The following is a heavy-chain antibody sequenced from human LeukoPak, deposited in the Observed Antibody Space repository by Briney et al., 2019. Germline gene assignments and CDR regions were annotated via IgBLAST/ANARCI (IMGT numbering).Heavy chain of an antibody. CDR1: EITFSSYA. V-gene: IGHV3-30-3*01. Sequence: PGRSLRLSCGASEITFSSYAMHWVRKAPSEGLEWVAVISYVGSNKYYADSVKGRFTISRDNSKNTLYLQVNSLRAEDTAVYYCARDVGDYDEGDYFDYWGQGTLVTVSS. CDR2: ISYVGSNK. D-gene: IGHD4-17*01. CDR3: ARDVGDYDEGDYFDY. J-gene: IGHJ4*02.